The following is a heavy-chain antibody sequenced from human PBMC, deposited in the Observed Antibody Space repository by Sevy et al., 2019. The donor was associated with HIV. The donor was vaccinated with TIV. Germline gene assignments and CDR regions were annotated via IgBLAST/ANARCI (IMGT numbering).Heavy chain of an antibody. V-gene: IGHV3-23*01. Sequence: GGSLRLSCAASGFTISKYSMSWVRQPPGKGLEWVSTFSFGCGEINYADSVKGRITISRDNSKSSLYLQMNNLRHEEADVYYCAREGCTKPHDYWGQGTLVTVSS. CDR3: AREGCTKPHDY. CDR1: GFTISKYS. CDR2: FSFGCGEI. J-gene: IGHJ4*02. D-gene: IGHD2-8*01.